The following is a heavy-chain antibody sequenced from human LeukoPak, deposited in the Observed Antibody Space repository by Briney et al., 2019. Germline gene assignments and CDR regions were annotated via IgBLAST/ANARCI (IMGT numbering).Heavy chain of an antibody. D-gene: IGHD6-19*01. CDR3: AKESVAVAGTFDY. J-gene: IGHJ4*02. CDR1: GFTFSSYG. CDR2: IRYDGSNK. Sequence: PGGSLRLSCAASGFTFSSYGMHWVRQAPGKGLEWVAFIRYDGSNKYYADSVKGRFTISRDNSKNTLYLQMNSLRAEDTAVYYCAKESVAVAGTFDYWGQGTLVTVSS. V-gene: IGHV3-30*02.